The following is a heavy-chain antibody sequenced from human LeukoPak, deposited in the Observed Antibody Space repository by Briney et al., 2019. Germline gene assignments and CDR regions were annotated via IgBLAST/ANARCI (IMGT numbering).Heavy chain of an antibody. D-gene: IGHD2-2*01. Sequence: PGGSLRLSCAVSGFTFSSHGMSWIRQAPGKGLEWVSAISGSGGNTYYADSVKGRLTISRDNSKNTLYLQMNSLRAEDTAVYYCARGGHERCSSTTCYFDRWGQGTLVTVSS. CDR1: GFTFSSHG. V-gene: IGHV3-23*01. CDR2: ISGSGGNT. CDR3: ARGGHERCSSTTCYFDR. J-gene: IGHJ4*02.